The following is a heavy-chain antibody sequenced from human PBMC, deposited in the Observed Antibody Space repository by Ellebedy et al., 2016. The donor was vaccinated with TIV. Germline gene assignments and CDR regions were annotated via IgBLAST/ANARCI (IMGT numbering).Heavy chain of an antibody. J-gene: IGHJ4*02. D-gene: IGHD2/OR15-2a*01. CDR3: VRAYLENSFDY. Sequence: GGSLRLSXAASGFTFSNYGMAWVRQAPGKGLDWVSFFSTSGSTIHYPDSVKGRFTISRDNAKNSLDLQMNSLRDEDTAVYYCVRAYLENSFDYWGQGTLVSVSS. CDR2: FSTSGSTI. V-gene: IGHV3-48*02. CDR1: GFTFSNYG.